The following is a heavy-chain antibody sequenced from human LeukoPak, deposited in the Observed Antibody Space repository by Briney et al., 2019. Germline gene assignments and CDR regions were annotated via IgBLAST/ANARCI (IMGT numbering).Heavy chain of an antibody. Sequence: ASVKVSCKASGYTFTSYGISWVRQAPGQGLEWMGWISAYNGNTNYAQKLQGRVTMTTDTSTSTAYMELRSLRSDDTAVYYCARDLRSCGRGPYFDYWGQGTLVTVSS. J-gene: IGHJ4*02. CDR3: ARDLRSCGRGPYFDY. CDR1: GYTFTSYG. CDR2: ISAYNGNT. V-gene: IGHV1-18*01. D-gene: IGHD2-21*01.